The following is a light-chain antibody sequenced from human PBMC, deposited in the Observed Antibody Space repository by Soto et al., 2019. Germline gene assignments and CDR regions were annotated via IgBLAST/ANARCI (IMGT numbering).Light chain of an antibody. Sequence: QSALTQPRSVSGSPGHSVTMSCTGTSSDVGGHNYVSWYQQHPGKAPKLMVYDVSKRPSGVPDRFSGSKSGNTASLTISRLQAEDEADYYCCSFAGSYNVVFGGGTKLTVL. J-gene: IGLJ2*01. CDR2: DVS. CDR1: SSDVGGHNY. V-gene: IGLV2-11*01. CDR3: CSFAGSYNVV.